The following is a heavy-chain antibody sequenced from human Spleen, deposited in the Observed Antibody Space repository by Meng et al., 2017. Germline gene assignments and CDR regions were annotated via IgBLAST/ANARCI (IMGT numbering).Heavy chain of an antibody. D-gene: IGHD2-21*01. V-gene: IGHV1-2*06. CDR2: INPNSGGT. CDR1: GYTFTAYY. CDR3: AKALGWGSSPDY. J-gene: IGHJ4*02. Sequence: QVQRVQSGADVKKPGASVTVSCKASGYTFTAYYIHWVRQAPGQGLEWMGRINPNSGGTNFAQKFQGRVIMTRDTSISTAYMELSSLGFDDTAVYYCAKALGWGSSPDYWGQGILVTVSS.